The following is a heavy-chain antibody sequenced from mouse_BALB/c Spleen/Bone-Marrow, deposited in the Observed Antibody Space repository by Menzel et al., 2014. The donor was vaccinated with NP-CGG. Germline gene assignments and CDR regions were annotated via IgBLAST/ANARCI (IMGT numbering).Heavy chain of an antibody. J-gene: IGHJ2*01. CDR2: ISTYSGNT. D-gene: IGHD1-1*01. CDR3: ARGCFGSSYLFDY. CDR1: GYTFTDYA. Sequence: VNVVESGPELVRPGVSVKISCKGSGYTFTDYAMHWVKQSHAKSLEWIGVISTYSGNTNYNQKFKGKATMTVDKSSNTANMELARLTSEDSAIYYCARGCFGSSYLFDYWGQGTTLTVSS. V-gene: IGHV1-67*01.